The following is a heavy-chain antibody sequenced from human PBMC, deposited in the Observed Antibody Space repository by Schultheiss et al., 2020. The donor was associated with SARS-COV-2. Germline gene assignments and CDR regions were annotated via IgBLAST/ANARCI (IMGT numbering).Heavy chain of an antibody. J-gene: IGHJ6*02. V-gene: IGHV3-30-3*01. D-gene: IGHD6-19*01. Sequence: GESLKISCAASGFTVSGNYMSWVRQASGKGLEWVAVISYDGSNKYYADSVKGRFTISRDNSKNTLYLQMNSLRAEDTAVYYCARDGSGQWLVLGYYYYYGMDVWGQGTTVTVSS. CDR3: ARDGSGQWLVLGYYYYYGMDV. CDR1: GFTVSGNY. CDR2: ISYDGSNK.